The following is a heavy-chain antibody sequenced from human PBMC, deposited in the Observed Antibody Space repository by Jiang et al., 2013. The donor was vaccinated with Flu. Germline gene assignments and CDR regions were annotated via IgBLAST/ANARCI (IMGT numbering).Heavy chain of an antibody. CDR2: MNPKNGGT. CDR3: ARGPSSGAFDV. V-gene: IGHV1-2*02. CDR1: GYTFPDYY. J-gene: IGHJ3*01. D-gene: IGHD1-26*01. Sequence: SGAEVKRPGASVMVSCRASGYTFPDYYIHWLRRAPGQRLEWMGWMNPKNGGTKFAQKFEGRVAMTRDTSISTAYMELSDLRSDDTAVYFCARGPSSGAFDVWGQGTMVALSS.